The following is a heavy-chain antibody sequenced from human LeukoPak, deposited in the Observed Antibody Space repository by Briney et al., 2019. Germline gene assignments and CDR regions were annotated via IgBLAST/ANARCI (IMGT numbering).Heavy chain of an antibody. CDR1: GFTFSSYS. D-gene: IGHD5-18*01. Sequence: GGSLRLSCVGSGFTFSSYSMNWVRQAPGKGLEWVSYISSSGSTIYYADSVKGRFTISRDNAKNSLYLQMNSLRAEDTAVYYCARRATTERGHSYGLDYWGQGTLVTVSS. V-gene: IGHV3-48*04. CDR2: ISSSGSTI. J-gene: IGHJ4*02. CDR3: ARRATTERGHSYGLDY.